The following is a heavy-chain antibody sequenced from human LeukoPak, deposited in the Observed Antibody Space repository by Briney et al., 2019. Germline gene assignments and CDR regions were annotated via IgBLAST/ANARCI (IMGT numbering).Heavy chain of an antibody. CDR2: INPNSGGT. Sequence: ASVKVSCKASGYTFTGYYMHWVRQAPGQGLEWMGWINPNSGGTNYAQKFQGRVTMTRDTSISTAYMELSRLRSDDTAVYYCARVYGGWYYYFDYWGQGTLVTVSS. CDR3: ARVYGGWYYYFDY. D-gene: IGHD6-19*01. V-gene: IGHV1-2*02. CDR1: GYTFTGYY. J-gene: IGHJ4*02.